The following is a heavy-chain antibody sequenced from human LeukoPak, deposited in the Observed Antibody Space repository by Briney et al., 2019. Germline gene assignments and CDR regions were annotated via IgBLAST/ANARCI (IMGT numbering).Heavy chain of an antibody. CDR3: ARRGGSQTEIDY. D-gene: IGHD1-26*01. Sequence: SETLSLTCTVSGGSISSYYWSWIRQPPGKGLEWIGYIYYSGSTNYNPSLKSRVTISVDTSKNQFSLKLSSVTAADTAVYYCARRGGSQTEIDYWGQGTLVTVSS. CDR2: IYYSGST. CDR1: GGSISSYY. J-gene: IGHJ4*02. V-gene: IGHV4-59*01.